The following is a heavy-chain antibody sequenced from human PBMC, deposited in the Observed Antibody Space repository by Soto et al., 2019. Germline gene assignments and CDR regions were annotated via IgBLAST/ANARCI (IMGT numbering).Heavy chain of an antibody. CDR1: GYTFDTYG. Sequence: ASVKVSCKASGYTFDTYGISWVRQAPGQGLEWMGWITPNNGDTNYAQKIQGRVTLTTDTSTTTAYLEVRSLRSDDTAVYYCARMAPCSDGLCYSPPLDSWGQGTLVTVSS. V-gene: IGHV1-18*01. D-gene: IGHD2-21*02. CDR3: ARMAPCSDGLCYSPPLDS. CDR2: ITPNNGDT. J-gene: IGHJ4*02.